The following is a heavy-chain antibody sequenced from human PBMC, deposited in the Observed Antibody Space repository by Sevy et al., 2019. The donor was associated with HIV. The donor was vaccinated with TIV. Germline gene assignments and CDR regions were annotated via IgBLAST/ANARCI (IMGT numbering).Heavy chain of an antibody. Sequence: GGYLRLSCAASGFTFGTYDMHWVRQAPGKGLEWVAIISSDGSYRYYADSVRGRFSMSRDNSKNTMYLQISGLLIEDTAVHYCAKNRPPGVRLFSRHGMDVWGRGTLVTVSS. J-gene: IGHJ6*02. CDR1: GFTFGTYD. CDR2: ISSDGSYR. D-gene: IGHD7-27*01. V-gene: IGHV3-30*18. CDR3: AKNRPPGVRLFSRHGMDV.